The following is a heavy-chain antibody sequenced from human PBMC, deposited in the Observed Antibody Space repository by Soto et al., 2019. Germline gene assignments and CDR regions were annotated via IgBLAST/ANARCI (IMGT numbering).Heavy chain of an antibody. D-gene: IGHD3-9*01. Sequence: LSLTCTVSGGSISSGDYYWSWIRQPPGKGLEWIGYIYYSGSTYYNPSLKSRVTISVDTSKNQFSLKLSSVTAADTAVYYCARAGEILTGYRDLFDYWGQGTLVTVS. CDR2: IYYSGST. CDR3: ARAGEILTGYRDLFDY. CDR1: GGSISSGDYY. J-gene: IGHJ4*02. V-gene: IGHV4-30-4*01.